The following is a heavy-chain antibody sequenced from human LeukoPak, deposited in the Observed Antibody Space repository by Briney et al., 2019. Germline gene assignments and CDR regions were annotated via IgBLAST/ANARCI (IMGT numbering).Heavy chain of an antibody. V-gene: IGHV5-51*01. J-gene: IGHJ4*02. Sequence: GESLKISCKGSGYSFATYWIGWVRQMPGKGLEWMGIIYPGDSDTRYSPSFQGQVTISADKSISTAYLQWSSLKASDTAMYYCARQTMEYYFDYWGQGTLVTVSS. CDR3: ARQTMEYYFDY. CDR2: IYPGDSDT. CDR1: GYSFATYW. D-gene: IGHD3-10*01.